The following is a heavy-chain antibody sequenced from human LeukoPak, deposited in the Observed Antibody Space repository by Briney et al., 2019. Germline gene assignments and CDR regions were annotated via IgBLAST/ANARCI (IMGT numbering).Heavy chain of an antibody. J-gene: IGHJ4*02. V-gene: IGHV3-53*01. D-gene: IGHD6-19*01. Sequence: GGSLRLSCAASGITFTNYWMHWVRQAPGKGLEWVSVIYGGGDTYYADSVKGRFTISRDNSKNTLYLLMNSLRVEDTAIYYCARDQDGGWADYFDYWGQGTRVAVSS. CDR2: IYGGGDT. CDR3: ARDQDGGWADYFDY. CDR1: GITFTNYW.